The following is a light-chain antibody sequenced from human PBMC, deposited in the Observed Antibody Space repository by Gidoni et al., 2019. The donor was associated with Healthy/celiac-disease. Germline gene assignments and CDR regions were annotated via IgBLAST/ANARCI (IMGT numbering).Light chain of an antibody. J-gene: IGLJ2*01. CDR3: AAWDDSLNGPV. V-gene: IGLV1-44*01. CDR1: SSNIGSNT. CDR2: SHN. Sequence: QSVLTQPPSASGTPAQRVTISCSGSSSNIGSNTVNWYQQLPGTAPQLRLYSHNQRTSGFPDRFSGSNAGTSASLAISGLQYEDEADYYGAAWDDSLNGPVFGGGTKLTVL.